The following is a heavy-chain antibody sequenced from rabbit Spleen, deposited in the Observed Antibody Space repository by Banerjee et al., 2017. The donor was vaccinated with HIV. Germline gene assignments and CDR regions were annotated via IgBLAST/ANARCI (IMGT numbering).Heavy chain of an antibody. CDR2: IDVVKYGST. CDR1: GFSFSNKAV. CDR3: ARDAAGREDFNL. J-gene: IGHJ4*01. Sequence: QERLVESGGGLVKPEGSLKLSCTASGFSFSNKAVMCWVRQAPGKGLEWIACIDVVKYGSTYYATWAKGRFTISESSSTTVTLQMTSLTAADTATYFCARDAAGREDFNLWGPGTLVTVS. D-gene: IGHD4-2*01. V-gene: IGHV1S45*01.